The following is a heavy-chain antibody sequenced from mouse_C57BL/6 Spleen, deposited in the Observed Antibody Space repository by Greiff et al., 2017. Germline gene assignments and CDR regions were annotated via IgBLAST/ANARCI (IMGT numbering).Heavy chain of an antibody. CDR3: AITGYGSGNNY. J-gene: IGHJ2*01. Sequence: QVQLQQPGAELVKPGASVKVSCKASGYTFTSYWMNWVKQRPGQGLEWIGRIHPSDSGTNYNQKFKGKATLTLDKSSSTAYMQLSSLTSEDSAVYYFAITGYGSGNNYWGQGTTLTVSS. CDR1: GYTFTSYW. CDR2: IHPSDSGT. V-gene: IGHV1-74*01. D-gene: IGHD1-1*01.